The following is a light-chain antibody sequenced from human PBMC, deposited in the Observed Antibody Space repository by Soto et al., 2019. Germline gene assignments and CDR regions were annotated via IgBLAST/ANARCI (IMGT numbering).Light chain of an antibody. V-gene: IGLV2-8*01. CDR3: ASYAVRDKMV. J-gene: IGLJ2*01. CDR2: EVT. Sequence: QSALTQPPSASGSPGQSVTISCTGTSNDVGSSNFVSWYQQLPDKAPKLMIYEVTKRPSGVPDRFSASKSGNTASLTVSGLQPEDEADYYCASYAVRDKMVFGGGTKVTVL. CDR1: SNDVGSSNF.